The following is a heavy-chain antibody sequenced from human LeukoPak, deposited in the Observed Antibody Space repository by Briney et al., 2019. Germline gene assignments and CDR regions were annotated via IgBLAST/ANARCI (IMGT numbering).Heavy chain of an antibody. J-gene: IGHJ6*03. CDR3: TRERRGFYMEV. V-gene: IGHV3-43D*04. D-gene: IGHD3-10*01. CDR1: GFTFGEYA. Sequence: GGSLRLSCAASGFTFGEYAMQWVRRAPGKGLEWVSLIAWDGSYTYYADSVRGRFIISRDNSKNSLSMQMNSLRPEDTALYYCTRERRGFYMEVWGKGTTVTVSS. CDR2: IAWDGSYT.